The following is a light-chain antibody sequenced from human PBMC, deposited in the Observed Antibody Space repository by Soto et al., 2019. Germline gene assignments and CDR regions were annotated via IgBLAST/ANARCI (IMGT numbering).Light chain of an antibody. CDR1: SSNIGNNY. CDR3: GTWDSSLSAVV. Sequence: QSVLTQPPSFSAAPGQKVTISCSGSSSNIGNNYLSWYQQLPGTAPKLLIYDNNPRPSGIPDRFSGSKSGTSATLGITGLQTGDEADYYCGTWDSSLSAVVFGGGTKLTVL. J-gene: IGLJ2*01. V-gene: IGLV1-51*01. CDR2: DNN.